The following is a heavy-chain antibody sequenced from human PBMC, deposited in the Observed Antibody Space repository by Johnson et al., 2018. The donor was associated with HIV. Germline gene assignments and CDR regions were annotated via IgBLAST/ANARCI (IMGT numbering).Heavy chain of an antibody. CDR3: AKEVAYCGGDCYSGAFDI. CDR1: GFTVSSSY. J-gene: IGHJ3*02. Sequence: VQLVEYGGGLVQPGGSLRLSCVVSGFTVSSSYLTWVRQAPGKGLEWVYLIYSSGTTDSADPVKGGSSISRDNDKNSRYLKMNSLRAEDTALYYCAKEVAYCGGDCYSGAFDIWGQGTMVTVSS. D-gene: IGHD2-21*01. CDR2: IYSSGTT. V-gene: IGHV3-66*02.